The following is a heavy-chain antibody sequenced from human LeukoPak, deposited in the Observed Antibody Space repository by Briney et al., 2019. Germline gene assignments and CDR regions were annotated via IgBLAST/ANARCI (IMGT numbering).Heavy chain of an antibody. CDR2: IRGSDGST. CDR3: AKDRTTAAAGILWFDY. V-gene: IGHV3-23*01. CDR1: GFTFSSYA. J-gene: IGHJ4*02. Sequence: SGGSLGLSCAASGFTFSSYAMSWVLQAPGKGLEWVSGIRGSDGSTYNADSAKGRFTISRDKSKNTLYLQMNSLRAEDTAVYYCAKDRTTAAAGILWFDYWGQGTLVTVSS. D-gene: IGHD6-13*01.